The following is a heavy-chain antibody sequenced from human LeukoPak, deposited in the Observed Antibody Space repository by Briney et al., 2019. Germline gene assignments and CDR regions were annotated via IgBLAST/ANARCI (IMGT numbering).Heavy chain of an antibody. J-gene: IGHJ4*02. Sequence: ASVKVSCKVSGYTLTELSMHWVRQAPGQGLEWMGIINPSGGSSSYAQKFQGRVTMTRDTSTSTVYMELSSLRSEDTAVYYCARDQSEYYYDSSGLRYWGQGTLVTVSS. CDR3: ARDQSEYYYDSSGLRY. D-gene: IGHD3-22*01. V-gene: IGHV1-46*01. CDR1: GYTLTELS. CDR2: INPSGGSS.